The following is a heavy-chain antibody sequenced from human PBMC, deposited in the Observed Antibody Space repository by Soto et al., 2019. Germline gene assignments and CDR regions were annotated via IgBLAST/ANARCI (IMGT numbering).Heavy chain of an antibody. Sequence: VQLVESGGGVVQPGRSLRLSCAASGFMFSNHGMHWVRQAPGTGLDWVEVIWSEGNNRYYADSVTGRFTISRDNSKNTLSLQMNSLRAEDTAVYYCVRGDNWNDEASDYWGQGTLVTVSS. CDR3: VRGDNWNDEASDY. CDR1: GFMFSNHG. V-gene: IGHV3-33*01. D-gene: IGHD1-1*01. CDR2: IWSEGNNR. J-gene: IGHJ4*02.